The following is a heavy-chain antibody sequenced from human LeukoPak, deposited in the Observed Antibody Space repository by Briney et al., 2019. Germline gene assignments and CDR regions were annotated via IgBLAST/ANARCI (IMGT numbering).Heavy chain of an antibody. CDR2: IIPIFGTA. Sequence: EASVKVSCKASGGTFSSYAISWVRQAPGQGLEWMGGIIPIFGTANYAQKFQGRVTITTDESTSTAYMELSSLRSEDTAVYYCARDRSPERTMTVGDLDYWGQGTLVTVSS. CDR3: ARDRSPERTMTVGDLDY. D-gene: IGHD3-22*01. CDR1: GGTFSSYA. V-gene: IGHV1-69*05. J-gene: IGHJ4*02.